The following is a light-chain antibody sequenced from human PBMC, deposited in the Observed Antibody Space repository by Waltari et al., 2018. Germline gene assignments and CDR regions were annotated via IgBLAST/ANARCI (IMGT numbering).Light chain of an antibody. V-gene: IGLV2-23*02. Sequence: QSALTQPASVSGTPGQSITISCTGTTSDVGNYNLVTWYQHHPGQAPKLMICEVIKRPSGVSDRFSGSKSGNTASLTISGLQAEDEADYYCCSYAGSGTYIFGTGTKVTVL. J-gene: IGLJ1*01. CDR1: TSDVGNYNL. CDR2: EVI. CDR3: CSYAGSGTYI.